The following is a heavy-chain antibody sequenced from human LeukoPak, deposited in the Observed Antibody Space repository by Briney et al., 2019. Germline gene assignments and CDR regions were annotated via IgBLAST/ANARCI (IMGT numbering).Heavy chain of an antibody. Sequence: SETLSLTCAVYGGSFSGYYWSWIRQPPGKGLEWIGEINHSGSTNYNPSLKSRVTISVDTSKNQFSLKLSSVTAADTAVYYCARGIGGRITMVRGVMRWFDPWGQGTLVTVSS. J-gene: IGHJ5*02. CDR1: GGSFSGYY. CDR3: ARGIGGRITMVRGVMRWFDP. CDR2: INHSGST. V-gene: IGHV4-34*01. D-gene: IGHD3-10*01.